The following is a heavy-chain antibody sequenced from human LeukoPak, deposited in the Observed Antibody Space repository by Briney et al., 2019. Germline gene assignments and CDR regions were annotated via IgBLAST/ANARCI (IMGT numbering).Heavy chain of an antibody. CDR2: IYDSGST. CDR1: GGSVSSGSYY. Sequence: SETLSLTCTVSGGSVSSGSYYWSWIRQPPGKGLESIGYIYDSGSTNYNPSLKSRVTISVDTSKNQFSLKLSSVTAADTAVYYCARGYCGSASCYGVFDYWGQGTLVTVSS. J-gene: IGHJ4*02. D-gene: IGHD2-2*01. CDR3: ARGYCGSASCYGVFDY. V-gene: IGHV4-61*01.